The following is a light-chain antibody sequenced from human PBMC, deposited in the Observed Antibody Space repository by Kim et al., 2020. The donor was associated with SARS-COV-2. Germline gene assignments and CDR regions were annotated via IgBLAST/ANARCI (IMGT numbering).Light chain of an antibody. CDR3: QQSYSTPWT. V-gene: IGKV4-1*01. CDR1: QSVLYRANNENY. J-gene: IGKJ1*01. Sequence: ATINCKSSQSVLYRANNENYLTWYQQKPGQPPKLLIYWASIRESGVPDLFSGSGSGTDFTLTISSLQAEDVAVYYCQQSYSTPWTFGQGTKVDIK. CDR2: WAS.